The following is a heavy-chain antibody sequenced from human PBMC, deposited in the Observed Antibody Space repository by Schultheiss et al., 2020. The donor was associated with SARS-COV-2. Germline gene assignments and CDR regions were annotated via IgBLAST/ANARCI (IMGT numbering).Heavy chain of an antibody. CDR2: ISYDGSNK. D-gene: IGHD2-15*01. Sequence: GGSLRLSCAASGFTFSSYAMSWVRQAPGKGLEWVAVISYDGSNKYYADSVKGRFTISRDNSKNTLYLQMNSLRDEDTAVYYCARGWWQMGDGWFDPWGQGTLVTVSS. CDR3: ARGWWQMGDGWFDP. CDR1: GFTFSSYA. J-gene: IGHJ5*02. V-gene: IGHV3-30*03.